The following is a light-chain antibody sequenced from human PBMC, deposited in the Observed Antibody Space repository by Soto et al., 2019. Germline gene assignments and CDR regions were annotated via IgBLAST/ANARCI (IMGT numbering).Light chain of an antibody. CDR3: SSFIATSTYV. CDR2: EVT. Sequence: QSVLTQPASVSGSPGQSITITCTGSSSDVGYYEYVSWFQQHPDKAPRLIIYEVTNRPSGISNRFSGSKSGDTASLTISGLRAEDEADYYCSSFIATSTYVFGTGTKVTVL. J-gene: IGLJ1*01. CDR1: SSDVGYYEY. V-gene: IGLV2-14*01.